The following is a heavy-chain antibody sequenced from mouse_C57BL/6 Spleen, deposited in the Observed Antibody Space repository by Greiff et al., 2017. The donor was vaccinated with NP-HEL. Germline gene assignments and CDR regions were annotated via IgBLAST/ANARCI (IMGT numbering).Heavy chain of an antibody. V-gene: IGHV5-6*01. J-gene: IGHJ4*01. CDR3: ARQYYGSSHYYAMDY. CDR2: ISSGGSYT. D-gene: IGHD1-1*01. Sequence: EVHLVESGGDLVKPGGSLKLSCAASGFTFSSYGMSWVRQTPDKRLEWVATISSGGSYTYYPDSVKGRFTISRDNAKNTLYLQMSSLKSEDTAMYYCARQYYGSSHYYAMDYWGQGTSVTVSS. CDR1: GFTFSSYG.